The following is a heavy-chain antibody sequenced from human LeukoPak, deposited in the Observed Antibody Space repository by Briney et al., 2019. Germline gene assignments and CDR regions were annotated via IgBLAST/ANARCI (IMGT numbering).Heavy chain of an antibody. V-gene: IGHV3-21*01. CDR3: AREMRGVGLAAAGDY. J-gene: IGHJ4*02. CDR2: ISSSSSYI. D-gene: IGHD6-13*01. CDR1: GFTFSSYS. Sequence: GGSLRLSCAASGFTFSSYSMNWVRQAPGKGLEWVSSISSSSSYIYYADSVKGRFTISRDNAKNSLYLQMNSLRAEDTAVYYCAREMRGVGLAAAGDYWGQGTLVTVSS.